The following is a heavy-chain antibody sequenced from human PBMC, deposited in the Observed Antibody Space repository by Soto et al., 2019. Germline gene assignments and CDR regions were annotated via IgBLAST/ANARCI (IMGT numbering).Heavy chain of an antibody. Sequence: SVKVSCKASGGTFSSYAISWVRQAPGQGLEWMGGIIPIFGTANYAQKFQGRVTITADESTSTAYMELSSLRSEDTAVYYCARCGDNWKNYFDYWGQGTLVTVSS. D-gene: IGHD1-20*01. V-gene: IGHV1-69*13. J-gene: IGHJ4*02. CDR3: ARCGDNWKNYFDY. CDR2: IIPIFGTA. CDR1: GGTFSSYA.